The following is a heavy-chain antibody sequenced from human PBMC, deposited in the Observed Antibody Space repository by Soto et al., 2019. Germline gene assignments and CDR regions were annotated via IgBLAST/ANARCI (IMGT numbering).Heavy chain of an antibody. D-gene: IGHD3-22*01. CDR2: IYSGGST. CDR1: GFTFSSND. CDR3: ATRPLLPGAP. Sequence: EVQLVESGGGLIQPGGSLRLSCAASGFTFSSNDMNWVRQAPGKGLEWVSLIYSGGSTYYADSVKGRITISRDNSKKTLYLQMSSLRAEDTAVYYCATRPLLPGAPWGQGTMVTVSS. V-gene: IGHV3-53*01. J-gene: IGHJ3*01.